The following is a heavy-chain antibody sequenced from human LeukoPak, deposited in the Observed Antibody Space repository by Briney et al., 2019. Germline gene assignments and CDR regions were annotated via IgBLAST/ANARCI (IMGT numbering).Heavy chain of an antibody. J-gene: IGHJ4*02. Sequence: PGGSLRLSCAASGFTFDDYAMHWVRQAPGKGREGVSLISGDGGSTYYADSVKGRFTISRENSKNSLYLQMNSLRTEDTALYYCAKDLEGSEYSYGTFDYWGQGTLVTVSS. D-gene: IGHD5-18*01. CDR1: GFTFDDYA. V-gene: IGHV3-43*02. CDR2: ISGDGGST. CDR3: AKDLEGSEYSYGTFDY.